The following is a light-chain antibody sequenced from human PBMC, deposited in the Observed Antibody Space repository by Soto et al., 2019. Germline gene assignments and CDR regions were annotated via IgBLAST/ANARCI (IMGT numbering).Light chain of an antibody. Sequence: DIQMPQSPSSLSASVGDRVTITCRASQSIGTYLNWYLQKPGKAPQLLIHAASSLQTGVPSRFSGSGSGTECTLTISSLQPEDFASFYCQQSFSTPTTFGEGTKLAIK. V-gene: IGKV1-39*01. CDR1: QSIGTY. J-gene: IGKJ2*01. CDR3: QQSFSTPTT. CDR2: AAS.